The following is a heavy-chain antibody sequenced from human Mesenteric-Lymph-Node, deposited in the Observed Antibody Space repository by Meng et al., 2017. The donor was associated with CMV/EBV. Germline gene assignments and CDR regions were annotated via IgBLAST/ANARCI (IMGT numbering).Heavy chain of an antibody. CDR3: AKDRGSSSTSYYFDY. D-gene: IGHD6-13*01. V-gene: IGHV3-30*02. Sequence: GSLRLSCAASGFTFSSSGMHWVRQAPGKGLEWVAFIRSDGSSKYYADSVRGRFTISSDNSKNTLYLQMNSLRAEDTAVYYCAKDRGSSSTSYYFDYWGQGTLVTVSS. CDR2: IRSDGSSK. J-gene: IGHJ4*02. CDR1: GFTFSSSG.